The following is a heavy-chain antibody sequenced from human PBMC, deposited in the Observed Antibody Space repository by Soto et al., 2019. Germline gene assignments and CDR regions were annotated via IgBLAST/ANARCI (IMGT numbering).Heavy chain of an antibody. CDR2: IYYTGST. V-gene: IGHV4-31*03. D-gene: IGHD6-13*01. CDR1: GVTISSGAYY. Sequence: QVQLQQSGPGLVKPSQTLSLTCTVSGVTISSGAYYWSWIRQHPGKGLEWIGNIYYTGSTYYSPSLKSRVDISLDTSKNQFSLRLSSVTAADTAVYYCARYRFSGSRWSKFDYWGQVTLVTVSS. J-gene: IGHJ4*02. CDR3: ARYRFSGSRWSKFDY.